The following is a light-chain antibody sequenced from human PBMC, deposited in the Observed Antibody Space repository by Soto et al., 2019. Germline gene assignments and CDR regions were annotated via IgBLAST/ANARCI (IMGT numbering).Light chain of an antibody. CDR2: GAS. Sequence: EIVLTQSPGTLSLSPGERATLSCRASQSVSSSYLAWYQQKPGQAPRLLIYGASSRATGIPDRLSGSGSGTDFALTISRLEPEDFAGYYCQQYGSSPNTFGQGTKLEIK. CDR1: QSVSSSY. V-gene: IGKV3-20*01. J-gene: IGKJ2*01. CDR3: QQYGSSPNT.